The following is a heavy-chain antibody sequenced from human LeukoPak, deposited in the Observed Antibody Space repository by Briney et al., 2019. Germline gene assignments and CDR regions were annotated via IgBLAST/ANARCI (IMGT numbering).Heavy chain of an antibody. CDR3: VGGAGWQSDY. D-gene: IGHD2-15*01. CDR1: GFTFSSYW. Sequence: GGSLRLPCVASGFTFSSYWMNWVRQAPGKGPEWVANIEKDGSEKNYVDSVKGRFTISRDNAKSSVYLQMNNLRAEDTAVYYCVGGAGWQSDYWGQGTPVAVSS. CDR2: IEKDGSEK. J-gene: IGHJ4*02. V-gene: IGHV3-7*04.